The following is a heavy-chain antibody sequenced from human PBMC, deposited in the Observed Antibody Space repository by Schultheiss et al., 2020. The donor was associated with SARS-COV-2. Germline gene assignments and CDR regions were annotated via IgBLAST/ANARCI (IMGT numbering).Heavy chain of an antibody. D-gene: IGHD3-16*01. J-gene: IGHJ4*02. CDR1: GFTFSSYG. V-gene: IGHV3-23*01. CDR2: ISGSGGST. CDR3: ATAYTPFY. Sequence: GGSLRLSCAASGFTFSSYGMHWVRQAPGKGLEWVSVISGSGGSTYYADSVKGRFTISRDNSKNTLYLQMNSLRAEDTAVYYCATAYTPFYWGQGTLVTVSS.